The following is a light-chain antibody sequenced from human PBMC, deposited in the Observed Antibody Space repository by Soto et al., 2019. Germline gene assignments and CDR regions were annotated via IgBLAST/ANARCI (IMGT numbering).Light chain of an antibody. CDR3: QQYISSPRK. CDR1: EDISTW. CDR2: AAS. V-gene: IGKV1-12*01. Sequence: DIQMTQSPSSVSASVGDRVTITCRSSEDISTWLAWYQQKPGKAPKLLIYAASSLQSGVPSRFSGSGSGTDFTLTISRLEPEDFAVYYCQQYISSPRKFGQGTKVDI. J-gene: IGKJ1*01.